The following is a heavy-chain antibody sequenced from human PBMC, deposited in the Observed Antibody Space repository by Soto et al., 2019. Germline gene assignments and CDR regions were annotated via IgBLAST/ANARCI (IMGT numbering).Heavy chain of an antibody. CDR1: GGSISSGDYS. CDR2: IYHSGST. V-gene: IGHV4-30-2*06. D-gene: IGHD4-4*01. J-gene: IGHJ4*02. CDR3: ASYSNYALDY. Sequence: SETLSLTCTVSGGSISSGDYSWSWVRRSPGKGLEWIGHIYHSGSTYYNPSLKSRVTISVDRSKNQFSLKLSSVTAADTAVYYCASYSNYALDYWGQGTLVTVSS.